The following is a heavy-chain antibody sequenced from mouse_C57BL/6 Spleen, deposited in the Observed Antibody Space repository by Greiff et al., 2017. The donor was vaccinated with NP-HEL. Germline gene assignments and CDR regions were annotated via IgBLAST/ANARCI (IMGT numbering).Heavy chain of an antibody. J-gene: IGHJ3*01. Sequence: QVQLQQSGPELVKPGASVKISCKASGYSFTSYYLHWVKQRPGQGLEWIGWIYPGRGNTKYNEKFKGKATLTADTSSSTAYMQLSSLTSEDSAVYYCARYYGSSAWFAYWGQGTLVTVSA. CDR2: IYPGRGNT. CDR1: GYSFTSYY. CDR3: ARYYGSSAWFAY. D-gene: IGHD1-1*01. V-gene: IGHV1-66*01.